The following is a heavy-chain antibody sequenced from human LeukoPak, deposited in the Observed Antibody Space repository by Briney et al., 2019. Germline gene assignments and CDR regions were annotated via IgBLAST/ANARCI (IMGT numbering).Heavy chain of an antibody. D-gene: IGHD1-20*01. CDR2: INPNSGGT. CDR1: GYTFTGYY. J-gene: IGHJ4*02. V-gene: IGHV1-2*02. CDR3: ARLRLSITGTLYYFDY. Sequence: ASVKVSCKASGYTFTGYYMHWVRQAPGQGLEWMGWINPNSGGTNYAQKFQGRVTMTRDTSISTAYVELSRLRSDDTAVYYCARLRLSITGTLYYFDYWGQGTLVTVSS.